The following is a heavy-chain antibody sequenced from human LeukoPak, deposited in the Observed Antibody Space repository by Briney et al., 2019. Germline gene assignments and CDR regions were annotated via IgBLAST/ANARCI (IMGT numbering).Heavy chain of an antibody. CDR1: GGSIHNY. V-gene: IGHV4-59*01. J-gene: IGHJ4*02. CDR2: IYYSGST. Sequence: SETLSLTCSVSGGSIHNYWNRIRQPPGKGLEWIGYIYYSGSTNYNPSLKSRVSISVDTSKNQFSLKLSSVTAADTAVYYCARVDDSSGYHHFDYWGQGTLVTVSS. CDR3: ARVDDSSGYHHFDY. D-gene: IGHD3-22*01.